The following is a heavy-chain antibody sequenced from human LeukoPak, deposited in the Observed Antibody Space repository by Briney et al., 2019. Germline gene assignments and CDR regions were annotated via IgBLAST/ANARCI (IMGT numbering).Heavy chain of an antibody. CDR3: ARRQGSFDY. Sequence: PGGSLRLSCAASGFTFSSYEMDWVRPAPGKGLEWGSYISSGGSTIYYADSVKGRFTISRDNATNSLYLQMNNLRAEDTAVYYCARRQGSFDYWGQGTLVTVS. V-gene: IGHV3-48*03. J-gene: IGHJ4*02. CDR2: ISSGGSTI. CDR1: GFTFSSYE.